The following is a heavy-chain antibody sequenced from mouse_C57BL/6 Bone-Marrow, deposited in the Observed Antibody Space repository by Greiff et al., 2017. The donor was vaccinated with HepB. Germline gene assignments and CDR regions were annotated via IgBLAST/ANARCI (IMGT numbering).Heavy chain of an antibody. CDR1: GYTFTEYT. Sequence: QVQLKQSGAELVKPGASVKLSCKASGYTFTEYTIHWVKQRSGQGLEWIGWFYPGSGSIKYNEKFKDKATLTADKSSSTVYMELSRLTSEDSAVYFCARHEEEGAYYSILFAYWGQGTLVTVSA. CDR3: ARHEEEGAYYSILFAY. J-gene: IGHJ3*01. CDR2: FYPGSGSI. D-gene: IGHD2-5*01. V-gene: IGHV1-62-2*01.